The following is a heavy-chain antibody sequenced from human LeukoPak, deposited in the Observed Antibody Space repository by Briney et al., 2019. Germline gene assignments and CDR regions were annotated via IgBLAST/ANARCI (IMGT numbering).Heavy chain of an antibody. Sequence: PSETLSLTCTVSGGSISSGDYYWSWIRQPPGKGLEWIGYIYYSGSTYYNPSLKSRVTISVDTSKNQFSLKLSSVTAADTAVYYCARVPYYYDSSGYYQHGAFDIWGQGTMVTVSS. CDR2: IYYSGST. D-gene: IGHD3-22*01. J-gene: IGHJ3*02. CDR1: GGSISSGDYY. CDR3: ARVPYYYDSSGYYQHGAFDI. V-gene: IGHV4-30-4*08.